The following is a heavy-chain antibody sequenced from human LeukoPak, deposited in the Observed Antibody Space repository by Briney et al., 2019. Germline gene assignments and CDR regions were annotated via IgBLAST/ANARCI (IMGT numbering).Heavy chain of an antibody. J-gene: IGHJ4*02. CDR3: ARERVRTYYYGSREYYFDY. Sequence: PSETLSLTCAVYGGSFSGYYWSWIRQPPGKGLEWIGEINHSGSTNYNPSLKSRVTISVDTSKSQFSLKLSSVTAADTAVYYCARERVRTYYYGSREYYFDYWGQGTLVTVSS. CDR1: GGSFSGYY. CDR2: INHSGST. D-gene: IGHD3-10*01. V-gene: IGHV4-34*01.